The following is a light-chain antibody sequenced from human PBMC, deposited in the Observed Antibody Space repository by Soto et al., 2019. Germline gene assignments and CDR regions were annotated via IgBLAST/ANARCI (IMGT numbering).Light chain of an antibody. CDR2: TAS. CDR3: QQYNTYPLT. CDR1: QGISSF. Sequence: DIQLTQSPSFLSASIGDRVTITCRASQGISSFLAWYQQKPGEAPKLMIHTASTLQSGVPSRFSGSGSGSEFTFTISSLQPDDFATYYCQQYNTYPLTFGGGTKVEIK. V-gene: IGKV1-9*01. J-gene: IGKJ4*01.